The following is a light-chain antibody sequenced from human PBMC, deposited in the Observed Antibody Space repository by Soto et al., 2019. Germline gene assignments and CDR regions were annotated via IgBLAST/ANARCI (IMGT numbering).Light chain of an antibody. Sequence: EIVLTQSPATLSLSPGERASLSCRASQSVSSFLAWYQQHPGQVPRLLIYDASNRATGIPARFSGSGSGTDFTLTISSLEPEDFAVYYCQQGSNWPLTFGQGTRLEIK. J-gene: IGKJ5*01. CDR2: DAS. CDR1: QSVSSF. V-gene: IGKV3-11*01. CDR3: QQGSNWPLT.